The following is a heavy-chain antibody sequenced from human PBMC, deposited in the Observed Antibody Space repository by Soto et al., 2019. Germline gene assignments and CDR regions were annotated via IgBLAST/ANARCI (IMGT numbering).Heavy chain of an antibody. V-gene: IGHV3-53*01. CDR1: GFTVTNKY. CDR3: ARVDYGDYGWYFDL. Sequence: EVQLVESGGGLIQPGGSLRLSCAASGFTVTNKYMTWVRQAPGKGLEWVSLIYSGGATSYADSVKGRFTISRDNSKDILYLQMNSLRADDTAVYYCARVDYGDYGWYFDLWGRGTLVTVSS. D-gene: IGHD4-17*01. J-gene: IGHJ2*01. CDR2: IYSGGAT.